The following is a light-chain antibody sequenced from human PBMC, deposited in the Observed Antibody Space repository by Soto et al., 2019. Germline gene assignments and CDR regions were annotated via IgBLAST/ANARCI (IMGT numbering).Light chain of an antibody. Sequence: EIVLTQSPATLSLSPGERVTLSCRASQSISSYLVWYQQRPGQAPRLLIYDASNRATGIPARFSGSGSGTDFTLTINNLEPEDFAVYYCQQRTTWPLTFGGGTKVEIK. CDR1: QSISSY. V-gene: IGKV3-11*01. CDR2: DAS. CDR3: QQRTTWPLT. J-gene: IGKJ4*01.